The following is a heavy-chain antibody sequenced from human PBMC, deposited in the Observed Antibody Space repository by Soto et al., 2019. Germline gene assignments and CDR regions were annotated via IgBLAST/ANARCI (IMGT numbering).Heavy chain of an antibody. J-gene: IGHJ6*02. CDR2: ISYDGSNK. CDR1: GFTFNNNA. V-gene: IGHV3-30-3*01. D-gene: IGHD2-2*01. CDR3: ARVGSTSHPLVYYYYYGMDV. Sequence: PGGSLRLSCAASGFTFNNNAMAWVRQAPGKGLEWVAVISYDGSNKYYADSVKGRFTISRDNSKNTLYLQMNSLRAEDTAVYYCARVGSTSHPLVYYYYYGMDVWGQGTTVTVSS.